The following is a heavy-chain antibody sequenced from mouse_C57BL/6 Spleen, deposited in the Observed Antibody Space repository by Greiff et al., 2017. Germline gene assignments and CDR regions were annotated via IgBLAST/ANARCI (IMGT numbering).Heavy chain of an antibody. D-gene: IGHD3-2*02. CDR1: GYAFSSYW. V-gene: IGHV1-80*01. Sequence: VMLVESGAELVKPGASVKISCKASGYAFSSYWMNWVKQRPGKGLEWIGQIYPGDGDTNYNGKFKGKATLTADKSSSTAYMQLSSLTSEDSAVYFCAREGSSGPFDYWGQGTTLTVSS. CDR2: IYPGDGDT. J-gene: IGHJ2*01. CDR3: AREGSSGPFDY.